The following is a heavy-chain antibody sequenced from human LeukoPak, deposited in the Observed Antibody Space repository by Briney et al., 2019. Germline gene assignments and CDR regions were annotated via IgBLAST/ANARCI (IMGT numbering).Heavy chain of an antibody. Sequence: MPGGSLRLSCAASGFTFSSYSMNWVRQAPGKGLEWVSSISSSSNYIYYADSVKGRFTISRDNAKNSLYLQMNSLRAEDTAVYYCARAEAGPDAFDIWGQGTMVTVSS. CDR1: GFTFSSYS. CDR2: ISSSSNYI. V-gene: IGHV3-21*01. J-gene: IGHJ3*02. D-gene: IGHD1-14*01. CDR3: ARAEAGPDAFDI.